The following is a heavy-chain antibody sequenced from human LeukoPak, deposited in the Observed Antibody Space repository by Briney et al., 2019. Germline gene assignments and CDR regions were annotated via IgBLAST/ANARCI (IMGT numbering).Heavy chain of an antibody. CDR3: ARALSTTPRSDY. V-gene: IGHV4-34*01. CDR1: GGSFSGYY. CDR2: INHSGST. D-gene: IGHD1-14*01. J-gene: IGHJ4*02. Sequence: SETLSLTCAVYGGSFSGYYWSWIRQPPGKGLEWIGEINHSGSTNYNPSLKSRVTISVDTSKNQFSLKLSSVTAADTAVYYCARALSTTPRSDYWGQGTLVTVSS.